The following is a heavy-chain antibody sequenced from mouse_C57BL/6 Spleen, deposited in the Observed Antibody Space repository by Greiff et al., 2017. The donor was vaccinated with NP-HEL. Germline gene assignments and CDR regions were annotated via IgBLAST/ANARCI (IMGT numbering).Heavy chain of an antibody. CDR1: GYTFTSYW. J-gene: IGHJ3*01. CDR2: IYPSDSET. CDR3: ARRKRDSSGPAWFAY. Sequence: QVQLQQPGAELVRPGSSVKLSCKASGYTFTSYWMDWVKQRPGQGLEWIGNIYPSDSETHYNQKFKDKATLTVDKSSSTAYMQLSSLTSEDSAVYYGARRKRDSSGPAWFAYWGQGTLVTVSA. D-gene: IGHD3-2*02. V-gene: IGHV1-61*01.